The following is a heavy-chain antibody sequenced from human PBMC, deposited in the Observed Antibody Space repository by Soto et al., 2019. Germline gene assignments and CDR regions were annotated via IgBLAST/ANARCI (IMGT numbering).Heavy chain of an antibody. CDR1: GYTFTSYA. Sequence: ASVKVSCKASGYTFTSYAMHWVRQAPGQRLEWMGWINAGNGNTKYSQKFQGRVTITRDTSKSQFSLSLSSVTAADTAVYYCAKGGRIVVGRWTLVDWGQGALVTVSS. CDR2: INAGNGNT. CDR3: AKGGRIVVGRWTLVD. J-gene: IGHJ4*02. D-gene: IGHD2-21*01. V-gene: IGHV1-3*01.